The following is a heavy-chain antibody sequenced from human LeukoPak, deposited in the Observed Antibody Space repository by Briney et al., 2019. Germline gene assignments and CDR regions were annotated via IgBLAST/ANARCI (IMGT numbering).Heavy chain of an antibody. CDR3: AKDVIIQVVAATFDP. D-gene: IGHD2-15*01. Sequence: GGSLRLSCAASGFTFSSYAMSWVRQAPGKGLEWVSAISGSGGSTYYADSVKGRFTISRDNSKNTLYLQMNSLRAEDTAVYYCAKDVIIQVVAATFDPWGQGTLVTVSS. CDR2: ISGSGGST. J-gene: IGHJ5*02. V-gene: IGHV3-23*01. CDR1: GFTFSSYA.